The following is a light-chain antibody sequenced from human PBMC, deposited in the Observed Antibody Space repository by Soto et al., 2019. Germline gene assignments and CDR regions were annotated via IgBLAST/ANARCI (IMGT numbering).Light chain of an antibody. CDR1: SSDVGGYNY. CDR2: EVS. CDR3: SSYTSSSPLV. Sequence: QSVLTQPASVSGSPGQSITISCTGTSSDVGGYNYVSWYLQHPGKAAKLMIYEVSNRPSGVSNRFSGSKSGNTASLTISGLQAEDEADYYCSSYTSSSPLVFGGGTQRTVL. V-gene: IGLV2-14*01. J-gene: IGLJ2*01.